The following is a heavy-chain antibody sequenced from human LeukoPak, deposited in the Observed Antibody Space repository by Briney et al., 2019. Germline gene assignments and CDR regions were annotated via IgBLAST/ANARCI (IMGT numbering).Heavy chain of an antibody. V-gene: IGHV4-59*01. J-gene: IGHJ4*02. D-gene: IGHD5-18*01. CDR2: MQSTGNS. Sequence: SETVSLTCSVSGDSISTYHWNWIRKPPGKGLEWIGYMQSTGNSKYNPSLRSRVTMFVDTSKNQVALILSSVTAADTAVYFCARDKRHSYGRYFDHWGQGALVTVSS. CDR3: ARDKRHSYGRYFDH. CDR1: GDSISTYH.